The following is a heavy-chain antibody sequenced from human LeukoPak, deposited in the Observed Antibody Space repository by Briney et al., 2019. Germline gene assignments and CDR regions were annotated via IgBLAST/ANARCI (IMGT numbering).Heavy chain of an antibody. CDR1: GYSFTSYW. J-gene: IGHJ4*02. Sequence: GESLKISCKGSGYSFTSYWIGWVRQMPGKGLEWMGIIYPGDSDTRYSPSFQGQVTISADKSISTAYLQWSSLKASDTAMYYYARVHYYYDSSGCHPGSFDYWGQGTLVTVSS. CDR2: IYPGDSDT. V-gene: IGHV5-51*01. D-gene: IGHD3-22*01. CDR3: ARVHYYYDSSGCHPGSFDY.